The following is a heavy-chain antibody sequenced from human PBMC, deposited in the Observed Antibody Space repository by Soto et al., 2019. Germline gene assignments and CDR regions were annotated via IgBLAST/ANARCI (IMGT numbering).Heavy chain of an antibody. D-gene: IGHD2-2*01. V-gene: IGHV4-59*01. J-gene: IGHJ5*02. Sequence: LSLTCTVSGGSISSYYWSWIRQPPGKGLEWIGYIYYSGSTNYNPSLKSRVTISVDTSKNQFSLKLSSVTAADTAVYYCARTIVVVPAARIWFDPWGQGTLVTVSS. CDR3: ARTIVVVPAARIWFDP. CDR2: IYYSGST. CDR1: GGSISSYY.